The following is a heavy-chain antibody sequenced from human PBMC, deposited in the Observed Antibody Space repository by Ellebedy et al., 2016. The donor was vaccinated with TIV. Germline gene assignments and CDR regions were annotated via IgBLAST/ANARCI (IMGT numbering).Heavy chain of an antibody. CDR1: GYTFNRYG. CDR3: ARGSGPNWFDP. Sequence: AASVKVSCKASGYTFNRYGINWVRQAPGQGLGWMGWISCYSGKTEYSQKFQGRVTMTTETSTTTGYMELRSLTSDDTAIYYCARGSGPNWFDPWGQGTLVTVSS. CDR2: ISCYSGKT. V-gene: IGHV1-18*01. J-gene: IGHJ5*02. D-gene: IGHD6-19*01.